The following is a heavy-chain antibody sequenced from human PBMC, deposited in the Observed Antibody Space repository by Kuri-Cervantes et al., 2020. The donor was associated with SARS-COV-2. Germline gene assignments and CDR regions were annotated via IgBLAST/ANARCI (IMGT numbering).Heavy chain of an antibody. CDR2: ISAYNGNT. Sequence: ASVQVSCKASGYTFTSYGISWVRQAPGQGLEWMGWISAYNGNTCYAQKLQGRVTMTTDTSTSTAYMELRSLRFDDTAEYYCAIVEYRSGWYVDYWGQGTLVTVSS. CDR1: GYTFTSYG. D-gene: IGHD6-19*01. V-gene: IGHV1-18*01. CDR3: AIVEYRSGWYVDY. J-gene: IGHJ4*02.